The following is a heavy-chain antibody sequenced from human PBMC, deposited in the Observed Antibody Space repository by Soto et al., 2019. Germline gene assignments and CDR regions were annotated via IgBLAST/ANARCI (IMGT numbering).Heavy chain of an antibody. Sequence: SETLSLTCAVYGGSFSGYYWSWIRQPPGKGLEWIGEINHSGSTNYDPSLKSRVTISVDTSKNQFSLKLSSVTAADTAVYYCAREVVVAAKGWFDPWGQGTLVTVSS. V-gene: IGHV4-34*01. CDR1: GGSFSGYY. J-gene: IGHJ5*02. D-gene: IGHD2-15*01. CDR3: AREVVVAAKGWFDP. CDR2: INHSGST.